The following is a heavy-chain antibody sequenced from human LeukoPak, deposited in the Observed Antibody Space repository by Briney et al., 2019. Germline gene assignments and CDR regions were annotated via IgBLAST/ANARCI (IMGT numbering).Heavy chain of an antibody. V-gene: IGHV4-34*01. D-gene: IGHD6-6*01. Sequence: SETLSLTCAVYGGSFSGYYWSWIRQPPGKGLEWIGEINHSGSTNYNPSLKSRVTISVDTSKNQFSLKLSSVTAADTAVYYCATRQAIAARPAAAFDIWGQGTMVTVSS. CDR3: ATRQAIAARPAAAFDI. CDR2: INHSGST. CDR1: GGSFSGYY. J-gene: IGHJ3*02.